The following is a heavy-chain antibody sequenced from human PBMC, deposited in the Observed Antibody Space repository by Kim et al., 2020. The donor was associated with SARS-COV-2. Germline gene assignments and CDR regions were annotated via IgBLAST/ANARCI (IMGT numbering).Heavy chain of an antibody. CDR2: ISSSSSYT. CDR1: GFTFSDYY. D-gene: IGHD2-15*01. CDR3: ARGDYCSGGSCYSLDY. V-gene: IGHV3-11*06. Sequence: GGSLRLSCAASGFTFSDYYMSWIRQAPGKGLEWVSYISSSSSYTNYADSVKGRFTISRDNAKNSLYLQMNSLRAEDTAVYYCARGDYCSGGSCYSLDYWGQGTLVTVSS. J-gene: IGHJ4*02.